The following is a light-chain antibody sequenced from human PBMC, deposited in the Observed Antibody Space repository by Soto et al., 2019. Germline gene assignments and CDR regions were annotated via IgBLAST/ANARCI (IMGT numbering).Light chain of an antibody. Sequence: QAVVTQEPSLTVSPGGTVTLTCASNTVAVTSGYYPNWFQQKPGQAPRALIYSTSNKYSWTPARFSGSLLGDKAALTLSGVQPEDEAEYYCLLYYGSAVVFGGGTKLTVL. CDR3: LLYYGSAVV. V-gene: IGLV7-43*01. J-gene: IGLJ2*01. CDR2: STS. CDR1: TVAVTSGYY.